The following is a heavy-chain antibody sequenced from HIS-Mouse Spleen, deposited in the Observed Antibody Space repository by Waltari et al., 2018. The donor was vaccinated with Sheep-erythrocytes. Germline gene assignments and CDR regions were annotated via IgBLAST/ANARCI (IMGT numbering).Heavy chain of an antibody. D-gene: IGHD3-22*01. V-gene: IGHV4-39*01. Sequence: QLQLQESGPGLVKPSETLSLTCTVSGGSISSSSYYWGWIRQPPWKGLEWIGSIYYSGSTSYNPSLKSRVTISVDTSKNQFSLKLSSVTAADTAVYYCARLYYYDSSGYYFDYWGQGTLVTVSS. CDR1: GGSISSSSYY. CDR2: IYYSGST. CDR3: ARLYYYDSSGYYFDY. J-gene: IGHJ4*02.